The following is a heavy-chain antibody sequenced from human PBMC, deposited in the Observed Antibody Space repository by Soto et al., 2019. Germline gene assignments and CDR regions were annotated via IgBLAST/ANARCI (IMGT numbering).Heavy chain of an antibody. CDR2: IDSHGGTT. D-gene: IGHD3-3*01. Sequence: GGSLRLSCAASGFTFSNYWMHWVRQAPGKGLVWVSRIDSHGGTTTYADSVKGRFTISRDNAKNTLYLQMSSLRAEDTALYFCARVKRDPVAIFGVVIPEPDSWGQGTLVTVSS. CDR3: ARVKRDPVAIFGVVIPEPDS. V-gene: IGHV3-74*01. CDR1: GFTFSNYW. J-gene: IGHJ4*02.